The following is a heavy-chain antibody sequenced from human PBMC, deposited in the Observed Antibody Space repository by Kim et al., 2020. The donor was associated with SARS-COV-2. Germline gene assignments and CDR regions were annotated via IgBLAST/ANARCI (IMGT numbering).Heavy chain of an antibody. Sequence: GGSLRLSCAASGFTFRNYGIHWVRQAPGKGLEWVAVISYDGSNKYYADSVKGRFTISRDNSKNTLYLQVNSLRAEDTAVYYCAKDRASYGWSGSFDYWGQGTLVTVSS. J-gene: IGHJ4*02. CDR2: ISYDGSNK. D-gene: IGHD3-10*01. V-gene: IGHV3-30*18. CDR3: AKDRASYGWSGSFDY. CDR1: GFTFRNYG.